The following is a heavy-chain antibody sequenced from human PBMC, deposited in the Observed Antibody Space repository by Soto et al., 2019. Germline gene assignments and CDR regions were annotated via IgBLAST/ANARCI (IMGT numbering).Heavy chain of an antibody. D-gene: IGHD3-9*01. V-gene: IGHV2-70*01. CDR2: IDWDDDK. CDR1: GFSLSTSGMC. Sequence: SGPTLVNPTQTLTLTCTFSGFSLSTSGMCVSWIRQPPGKALEWLALIDWDDDKYYSTSLKTRLTISKDTSKNQVVLTMTNMDPVDTATYYCARIAYDISNYYYYYGMDVWGQGTTVTVSS. CDR3: ARIAYDISNYYYYYGMDV. J-gene: IGHJ6*02.